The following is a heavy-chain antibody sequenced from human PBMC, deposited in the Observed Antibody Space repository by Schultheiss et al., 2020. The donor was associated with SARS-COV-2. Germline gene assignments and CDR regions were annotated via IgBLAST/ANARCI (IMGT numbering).Heavy chain of an antibody. CDR1: GGSISSYY. Sequence: GSLRLSCTVSGGSISSYYWSWIRQPPGKGLEWIGYIYYSGSTYYNPSLKSRVTISVDTSKNQFSLKLSSVTAADTAVYYCARGPYDFWSGNYGMDVWGQGTTVTVSS. CDR3: ARGPYDFWSGNYGMDV. J-gene: IGHJ6*02. V-gene: IGHV4-59*01. CDR2: IYYSGST. D-gene: IGHD3-3*01.